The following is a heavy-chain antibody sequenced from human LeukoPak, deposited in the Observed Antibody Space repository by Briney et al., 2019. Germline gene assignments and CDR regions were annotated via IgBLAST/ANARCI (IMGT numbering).Heavy chain of an antibody. Sequence: SQTLSLTCTVSGGSISSGDYYWSWIRQPPGKGLEWIGYIYYSGSTYYNPSLKSRVTISVDTSKNQFSLKLSSVTAADTAVYYCARDGEYCSGGSCYSWYFDLWGRGTLVTVSS. J-gene: IGHJ2*01. CDR1: GGSISSGDYY. CDR2: IYYSGST. D-gene: IGHD2-15*01. CDR3: ARDGEYCSGGSCYSWYFDL. V-gene: IGHV4-30-4*01.